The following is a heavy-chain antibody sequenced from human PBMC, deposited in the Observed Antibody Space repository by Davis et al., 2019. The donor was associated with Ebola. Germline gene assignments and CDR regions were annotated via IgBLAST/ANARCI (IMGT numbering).Heavy chain of an antibody. CDR3: AKDLKGAAVATYAAFDI. Sequence: GESLKISCAASGFTVRSTYMSWVRQAPGKGLEWVSVIYSGGTTRYTDYADSVKGRFTISRDYSKNTLYLQMNSLRAEDTAVYYCAKDLKGAAVATYAAFDIWGQGTMVTVSS. V-gene: IGHV3-66*01. J-gene: IGHJ3*02. CDR1: GFTVRSTY. CDR2: IYSGGTTRYT. D-gene: IGHD6-19*01.